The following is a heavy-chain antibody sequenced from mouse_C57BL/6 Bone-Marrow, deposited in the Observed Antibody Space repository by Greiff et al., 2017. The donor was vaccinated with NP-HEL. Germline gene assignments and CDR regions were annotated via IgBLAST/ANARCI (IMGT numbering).Heavy chain of an antibody. CDR1: GFTFSDAW. CDR2: IRNKANNHAT. V-gene: IGHV6-6*01. J-gene: IGHJ3*01. Sequence: EVQLQESGGGLVQPGGSMKLSRAASGFTFSDAWMAWVRQSPETGLEWVAEIRNKANNHATYYAEPVKGMFTISRDESKSSVYLQMNSLRAEDTGIYYCAQLAFAYWGQGTLVTVSA. D-gene: IGHD4-1*02. CDR3: AQLAFAY.